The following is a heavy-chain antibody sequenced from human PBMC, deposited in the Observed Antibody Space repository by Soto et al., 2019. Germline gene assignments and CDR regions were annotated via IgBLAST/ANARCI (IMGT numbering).Heavy chain of an antibody. V-gene: IGHV3-23*01. J-gene: IGHJ5*02. D-gene: IGHD3-10*01. CDR2: ILDTGTTV. CDR1: GFPFSSTD. Sequence: PGGSLRLSCAASGFPFSSTDMSWVRQAPGKGIEWVSTILDTGTTVFYADSVKGRFTVSRDNSNNTLYVQMNNLRADDTAVYYCVKNSGWFNTWGQGALVTVS. CDR3: VKNSGWFNT.